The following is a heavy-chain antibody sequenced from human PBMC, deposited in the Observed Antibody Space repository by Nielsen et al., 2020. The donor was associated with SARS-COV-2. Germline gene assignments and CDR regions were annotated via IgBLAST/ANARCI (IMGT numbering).Heavy chain of an antibody. D-gene: IGHD3-22*01. CDR3: ARDLYDDSSGFDY. V-gene: IGHV3-74*01. J-gene: IGHJ4*02. CDR2: INSDGSST. Sequence: GESLKISCVASGFTFSSYWMHWVRQAPGKGLVWVSRINSDGSSTSYADSVKGRFTISRDNAKNTLYLQMNSLRAEDTAVYYCARDLYDDSSGFDYWGQGTLVTVSS. CDR1: GFTFSSYW.